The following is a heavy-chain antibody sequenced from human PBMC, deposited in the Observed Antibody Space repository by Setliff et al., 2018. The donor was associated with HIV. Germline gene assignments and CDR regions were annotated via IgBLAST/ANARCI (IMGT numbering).Heavy chain of an antibody. CDR3: ARDYYGSSGYPIATYYFDY. V-gene: IGHV7-4-1*02. Sequence: ASVKVSCKASGYTFTSYAMNWVRQAPGQGLEWMGWINTNTGNPTYAQGFTGRFVFSLDTSVSTAYLQISSLKAEDTAVYYCARDYYGSSGYPIATYYFDYWGQGTLVTVS. D-gene: IGHD3-22*01. CDR1: GYTFTSYA. CDR2: INTNTGNP. J-gene: IGHJ4*02.